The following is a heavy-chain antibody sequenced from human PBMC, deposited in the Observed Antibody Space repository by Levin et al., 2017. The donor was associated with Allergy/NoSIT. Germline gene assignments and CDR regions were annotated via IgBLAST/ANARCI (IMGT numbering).Heavy chain of an antibody. Sequence: SGGSLRLSCAASGFTFSSYWMHWVRQAPGKGLVWVSGISSDGSKTSYAGSVKGRLTISRDNAKNTLYLQMNSLRAEDTAVFYCARGNAHAKDYWGQGTLVTVSS. V-gene: IGHV3-74*01. J-gene: IGHJ4*02. CDR3: ARGNAHAKDY. CDR2: ISSDGSKT. CDR1: GFTFSSYW. D-gene: IGHD2-2*01.